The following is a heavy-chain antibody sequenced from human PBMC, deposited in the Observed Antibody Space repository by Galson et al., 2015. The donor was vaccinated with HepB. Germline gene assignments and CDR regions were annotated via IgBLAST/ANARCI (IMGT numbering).Heavy chain of an antibody. J-gene: IGHJ4*02. V-gene: IGHV3-21*01. CDR1: GFTFSSYS. CDR3: ARSCRIDGYNPCPYY. Sequence: SLRLSCAASGFTFSSYSMNWVRQAPGKGLEWVSSISSSSSYIYYADSVKGRFTISRDNAKNSLYLQMNSLRAEDTAVYYCARSCRIDGYNPCPYYWGQGTLVTVSS. CDR2: ISSSSSYI. D-gene: IGHD5-24*01.